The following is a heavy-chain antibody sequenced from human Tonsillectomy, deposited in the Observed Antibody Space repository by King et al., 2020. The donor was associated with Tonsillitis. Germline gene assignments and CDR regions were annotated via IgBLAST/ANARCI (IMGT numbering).Heavy chain of an antibody. CDR1: GFTFSDSW. J-gene: IGHJ4*02. V-gene: IGHV3-7*01. D-gene: IGHD4-17*01. Sequence: VQLVESGGGLVQPGGSLRLSCGGSGFTFSDSWMSWIRQAPGKGPEWVAHIKQDGSDKYYVDSVKGRFTISRDNAKNSLYLQMGSLRVEDTAVYYCVRWGPVTSSWGQGTLITVSS. CDR2: IKQDGSDK. CDR3: VRWGPVTSS.